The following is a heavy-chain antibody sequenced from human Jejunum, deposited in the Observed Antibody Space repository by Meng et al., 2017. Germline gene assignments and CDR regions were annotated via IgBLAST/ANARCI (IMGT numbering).Heavy chain of an antibody. J-gene: IGHJ4*02. V-gene: IGHV2-5*02. D-gene: IGHD1-26*01. Sequence: QIILKEPGTTLAKTTETLTLTCPFSGFSLTTAGVGVGWVRQHPGEALEWLVVIYWDDDKRYRPSLKSRLTITKDTAKNQVVLRMTNMDPVDTGTYFCAHRSSYSRKWDTPIFNSWGLGTLVTVSS. CDR1: GFSLTTAGVG. CDR2: IYWDDDK. CDR3: AHRSSYSRKWDTPIFNS.